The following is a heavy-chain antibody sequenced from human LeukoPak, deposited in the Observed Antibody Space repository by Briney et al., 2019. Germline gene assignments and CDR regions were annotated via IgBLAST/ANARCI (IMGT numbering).Heavy chain of an antibody. CDR1: GFTFSSYW. J-gene: IGHJ3*02. Sequence: GGSLRLSCAASGFTFSSYWMHWVRQAPGKGLVWVSRINTDGSSTSYADSVKGRFTISRDNAKNTLYLQMNSLRAEDTAVYYCARETEREAFDIWGQGTMVTVSS. D-gene: IGHD1-26*01. CDR2: INTDGSST. V-gene: IGHV3-74*01. CDR3: ARETEREAFDI.